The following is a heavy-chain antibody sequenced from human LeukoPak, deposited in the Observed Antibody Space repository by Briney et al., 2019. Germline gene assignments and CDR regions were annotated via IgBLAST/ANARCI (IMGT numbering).Heavy chain of an antibody. J-gene: IGHJ4*02. CDR3: AREAQYDSSGYHRY. Sequence: ASVKVSCKASGYTFTGYYMHWVRQAPGQGLEWMGWINPNSGGTNYAQKFQGRVTMTRDTSISTAYMELSRLRSDGTAVYYCAREAQYDSSGYHRYWGQGTLVTVSS. V-gene: IGHV1-2*02. D-gene: IGHD3-22*01. CDR1: GYTFTGYY. CDR2: INPNSGGT.